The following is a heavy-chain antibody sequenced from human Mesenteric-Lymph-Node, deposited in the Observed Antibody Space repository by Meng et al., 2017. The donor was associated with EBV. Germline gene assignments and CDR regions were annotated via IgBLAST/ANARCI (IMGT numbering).Heavy chain of an antibody. V-gene: IGHV7-4-1*02. J-gene: IGHJ5*02. CDR2: INTDTGSP. CDR1: GYSFTNYI. D-gene: IGHD3-10*01. Sequence: QVQLLQSGSELKKPWGSVKVSCMASGYSFTNYIVNWVRQAPGQGLEWMGWINTDTGSPTYAQGFTGRFVFSLDTSVSTAYLQISSLKAEDTAVYYCAREDYYGSGNYVRFDHWGQGTLVTVSS. CDR3: AREDYYGSGNYVRFDH.